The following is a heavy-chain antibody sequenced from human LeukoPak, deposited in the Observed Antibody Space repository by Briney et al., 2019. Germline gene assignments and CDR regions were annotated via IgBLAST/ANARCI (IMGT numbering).Heavy chain of an antibody. CDR1: GFTFDDYG. J-gene: IGHJ2*01. Sequence: GGSLRLSCAASGFTFDDYGMSWVRQAPGKGREWVTGITWNGASTGFADSVKGRFTISRDNAKNSLYLGMSSLRAEDTALYYCAREYGDYSSYFDLWGRGTLVTVSS. D-gene: IGHD4-17*01. V-gene: IGHV3-20*04. CDR2: ITWNGAST. CDR3: AREYGDYSSYFDL.